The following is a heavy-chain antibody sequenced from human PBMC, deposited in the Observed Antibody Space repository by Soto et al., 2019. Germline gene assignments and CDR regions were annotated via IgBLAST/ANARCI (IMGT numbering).Heavy chain of an antibody. V-gene: IGHV1-46*01. J-gene: IGHJ4*02. CDR2: INPSGGST. D-gene: IGHD3-22*01. CDR1: GYTFTSYY. Sequence: ASEKVSCKASGYTFTSYYMHWVRQAPGQGLEWMGIINPSGGSTSYAQKFQGRVTMTRDTSTSTVYTELSSLRSEDTAVYYCARPYYYDSSGPRFDYWGQGTLVTVSS. CDR3: ARPYYYDSSGPRFDY.